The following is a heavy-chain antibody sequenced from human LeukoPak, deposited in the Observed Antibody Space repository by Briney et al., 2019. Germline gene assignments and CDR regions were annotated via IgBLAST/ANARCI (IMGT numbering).Heavy chain of an antibody. CDR3: ARVQGDSSGYYSLDY. CDR2: IYPGDSDT. CDR1: GYSFNSYW. D-gene: IGHD3-22*01. V-gene: IGHV5-51*01. Sequence: GESLKISCKGSGYSFNSYWIGWVRQMPGKGLEWMGIIYPGDSDTRYSPSFQGQVTISTDKSISTTYLLWSSLKASDTAMYYCARVQGDSSGYYSLDYWGQGTLVTVSS. J-gene: IGHJ4*02.